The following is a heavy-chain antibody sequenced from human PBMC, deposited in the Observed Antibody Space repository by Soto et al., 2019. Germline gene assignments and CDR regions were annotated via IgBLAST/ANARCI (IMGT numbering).Heavy chain of an antibody. V-gene: IGHV3-30*18. Sequence: GGSLRLSCAASGFTFSSYGMHWVRQAPGKGLEWVAVISYDGSNKYYADSVKGRFTISRDNSKNTLYLQMNSLRAEDTAVYYCAKEAYCSGGSCYETSYYGMDVWGQGTTVTVSS. D-gene: IGHD2-15*01. CDR2: ISYDGSNK. J-gene: IGHJ6*02. CDR1: GFTFSSYG. CDR3: AKEAYCSGGSCYETSYYGMDV.